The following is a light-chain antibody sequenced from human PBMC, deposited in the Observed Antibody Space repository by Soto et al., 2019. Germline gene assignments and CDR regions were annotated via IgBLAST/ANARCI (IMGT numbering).Light chain of an antibody. CDR2: DAF. CDR3: QQYHNLPLT. J-gene: IGKJ4*02. CDR1: QNIKNW. Sequence: DIQMTQSPSTLSASAGDRVTITCRASQNIKNWMAWYHQKPGEAPKLLIYDAFRLPTGVPFRFSGSGSGTDFSLTISSLQSEDFGAYYCQQYHNLPLTFGGGTKVEIK. V-gene: IGKV1-5*01.